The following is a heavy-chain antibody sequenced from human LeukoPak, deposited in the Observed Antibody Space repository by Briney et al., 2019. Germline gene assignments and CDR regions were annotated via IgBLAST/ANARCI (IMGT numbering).Heavy chain of an antibody. V-gene: IGHV3-21*01. D-gene: IGHD3-10*01. Sequence: GGSLRLSCAASGFTFSSYAMSWVRQAPGKGLEWVSSISSSSSSINNADSVNGRFTTSRDNTKKSLYLQMNSLRAEDTAVYYCARGYGSGRLNVLFDYWGQGTLVTVSS. J-gene: IGHJ4*02. CDR1: GFTFSSYA. CDR3: ARGYGSGRLNVLFDY. CDR2: ISSSSSSI.